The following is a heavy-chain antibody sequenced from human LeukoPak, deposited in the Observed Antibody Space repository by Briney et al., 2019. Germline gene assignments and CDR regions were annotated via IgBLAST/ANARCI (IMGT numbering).Heavy chain of an antibody. J-gene: IGHJ6*03. CDR1: GDSISSHY. Sequence: SETLSLTCTVSGDSISSHYWTWIRQPPGRGLEWIGHIYYSGNTNYNPSLKSRVTISVDTSKNQFSLNLTSVTAADTAVYYCARLTSSWSYAGGNYSYYMDVWGNGTTVTVSS. CDR3: ARLTSSWSYAGGNYSYYMDV. V-gene: IGHV4-59*11. CDR2: IYYSGNT. D-gene: IGHD1-26*01.